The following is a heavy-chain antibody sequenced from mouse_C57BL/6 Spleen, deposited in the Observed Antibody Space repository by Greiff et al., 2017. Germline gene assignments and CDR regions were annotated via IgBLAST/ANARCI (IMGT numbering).Heavy chain of an antibody. CDR3: TRANNYGSSHSAWFAY. J-gene: IGHJ3*01. CDR1: GYTFTDYA. V-gene: IGHV1-15*01. D-gene: IGHD1-1*01. CDR2: LDPETGGT. Sequence: VQLQQSGAELVRPGASVTLSCTASGYTFTDYAMHWVKQPPVHGLEWIGALDPETGGTAYNQKFKGKAILSADKSSSTAYMALRSLTSEDSAVYYCTRANNYGSSHSAWFAYWGQGTLVTVSA.